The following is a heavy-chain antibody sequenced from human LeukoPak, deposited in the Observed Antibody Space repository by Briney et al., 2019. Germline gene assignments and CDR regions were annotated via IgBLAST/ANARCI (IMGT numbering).Heavy chain of an antibody. J-gene: IGHJ3*02. CDR1: GFTFSSYA. Sequence: GGSLRLSCAASGFTFSSYAMHWVRQAPGKGLEWVAVISYDGSNKYYADSVKGRFTISRDNSKNTLYLQMNSLKTEDTAVYYCTKFFLGRRDYVWGNYRYLAFDIWGHGTMVTVSS. D-gene: IGHD3-16*02. CDR3: TKFFLGRRDYVWGNYRYLAFDI. V-gene: IGHV3-30*04. CDR2: ISYDGSNK.